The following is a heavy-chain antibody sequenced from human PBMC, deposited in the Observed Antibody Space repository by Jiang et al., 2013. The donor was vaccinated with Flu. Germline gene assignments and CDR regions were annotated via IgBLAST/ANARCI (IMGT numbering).Heavy chain of an antibody. D-gene: IGHD6-13*01. V-gene: IGHV1-18*01. J-gene: IGHJ6*02. Sequence: SVKVSCKASGYTFTNYGITWVRQAPGQGLEWMGWISAYNGNTNYAQKLQGRVTMIADTSTTTAYMELRSLKSDDTAVYYCAGDTAGTENYYYNMDVWGQGTTVTVSS. CDR3: AGDTAGTENYYYNMDV. CDR1: GYTFTNYG. CDR2: ISAYNGNT.